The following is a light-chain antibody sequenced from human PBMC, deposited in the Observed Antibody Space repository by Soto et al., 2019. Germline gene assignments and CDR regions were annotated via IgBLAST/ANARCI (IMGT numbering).Light chain of an antibody. J-gene: IGKJ4*01. CDR1: QGISNY. Sequence: DIQMTQSPSSLSASLGDRVTITCRASQGISNYLAWYQQKPGKVPKLLIYAASTLQSGVPSRFSGTGSGKDFTLTISSRQHEDVATYYCQKYNSAALTFGGGTKGEIK. V-gene: IGKV1-27*01. CDR2: AAS. CDR3: QKYNSAALT.